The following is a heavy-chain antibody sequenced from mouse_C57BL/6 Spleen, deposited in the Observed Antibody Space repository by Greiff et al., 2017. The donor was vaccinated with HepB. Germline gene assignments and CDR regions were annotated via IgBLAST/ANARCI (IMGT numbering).Heavy chain of an antibody. CDR2: ISYSGST. D-gene: IGHD2-3*01. J-gene: IGHJ2*01. V-gene: IGHV3-8*01. Sequence: EVMLVESGPGLAKPSQTLSLTCSVTGYSITSDYWNWIRKFPGNKLEYMGYISYSGSTYYNPSLKSRISITRDTSKNQYYLQLNSVTTEDTATYYCARYHYDGITPGYFDYWGQGTTLTVSS. CDR1: GYSITSDY. CDR3: ARYHYDGITPGYFDY.